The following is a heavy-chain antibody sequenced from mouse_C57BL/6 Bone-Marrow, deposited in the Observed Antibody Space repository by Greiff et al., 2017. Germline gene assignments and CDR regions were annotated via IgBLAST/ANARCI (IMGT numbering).Heavy chain of an antibody. CDR1: GFNIKDYY. CDR3: TIDGYWTWFAY. Sequence: VQLQQSGAELVRPGASVKLSCTASGFNIKDYYMHWVKQRPEQGLEWIGRIDPEDGDTEYAPKFQGKATMTADTSSNTAYLQLSSRTSEDTAVYYCTIDGYWTWFAYWGQGTLVTVSA. J-gene: IGHJ3*01. D-gene: IGHD2-3*01. CDR2: IDPEDGDT. V-gene: IGHV14-1*01.